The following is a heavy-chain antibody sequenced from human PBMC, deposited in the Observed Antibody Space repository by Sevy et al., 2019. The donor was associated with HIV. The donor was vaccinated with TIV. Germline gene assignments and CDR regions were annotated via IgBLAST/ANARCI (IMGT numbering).Heavy chain of an antibody. D-gene: IGHD3-22*01. CDR1: GFTFSSYS. CDR3: ARVRGSGYFRAAFDI. CDR2: ISSSSSYI. Sequence: GGSLRLSCVASGFTFSSYSMNWVRQAPGKGLEWVSSISSSSSYIYYADSVKGRFTISRDNAKNSLYLQMNSLRAEDTAVYYCARVRGSGYFRAAFDIWGQGTMVTVSS. V-gene: IGHV3-21*01. J-gene: IGHJ3*02.